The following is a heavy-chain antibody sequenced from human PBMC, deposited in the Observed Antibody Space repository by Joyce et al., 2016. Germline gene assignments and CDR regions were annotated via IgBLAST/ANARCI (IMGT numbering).Heavy chain of an antibody. J-gene: IGHJ3*02. CDR1: GVFVTSNSAA. D-gene: IGHD3/OR15-3a*01. CDR3: ARDAGFGLDALDI. Sequence: QVQLQQPGPGLVKPSQILSLTCAISGVFVTSNSAACNWIRRSPYRGLEWRGRTFYSSKWFIDYSVSARSRISINPDTSKNLFSLPLNSLTPEDKAVYYCARDAGFGLDALDIWGQGTMVTVSS. CDR2: TFYSSKWFI. V-gene: IGHV6-1*01.